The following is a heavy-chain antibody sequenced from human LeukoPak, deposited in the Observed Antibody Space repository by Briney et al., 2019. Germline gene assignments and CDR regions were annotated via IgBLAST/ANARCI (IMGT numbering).Heavy chain of an antibody. V-gene: IGHV3-21*01. D-gene: IGHD2-2*02. CDR1: GFTFSSYS. Sequence: PGGSLRLSCAASGFTFSSYSMNWVRQAPGKGLEWVSSISSSSSYIYYADSVKVRFTISRDNAKNSLYLQMNSLRAEDTAVYYCARDAPLGYCSSTSCYTGGDYYYYYMDVWGKGTTVTVSS. CDR2: ISSSSSYI. CDR3: ARDAPLGYCSSTSCYTGGDYYYYYMDV. J-gene: IGHJ6*03.